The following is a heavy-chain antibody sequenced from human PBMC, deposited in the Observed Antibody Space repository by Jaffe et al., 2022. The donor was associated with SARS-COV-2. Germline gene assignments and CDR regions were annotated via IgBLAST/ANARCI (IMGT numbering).Heavy chain of an antibody. J-gene: IGHJ6*02. CDR2: IYTTGST. CDR3: ATDDPDYGLKNYYYGMDV. D-gene: IGHD4-17*01. CDR1: GGSISSGSYF. Sequence: QVQLQESGPGLVKPSQTLSLTCTVSGGSISSGSYFWSWIRQPAGKGLEWIGRIYTTGSTNYNPSLKSRVTISVDKSKNHFSLRLSSVTAADTAVYYCATDDPDYGLKNYYYGMDVWGQGTAVTVSS. V-gene: IGHV4-61*02.